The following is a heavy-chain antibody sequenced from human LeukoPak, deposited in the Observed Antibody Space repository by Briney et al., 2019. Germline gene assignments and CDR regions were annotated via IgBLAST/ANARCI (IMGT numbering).Heavy chain of an antibody. Sequence: GGSLRLSCAASGFTFSSYGMHWVRQAPGKGLEWVAVISYDGSNKYYADSVKGRFTISRDNSKNTLCLQMNSLRAEDTAVYYCAKNGLLWFGELLHYFDYWGQGTLVTVSS. J-gene: IGHJ4*02. CDR3: AKNGLLWFGELLHYFDY. V-gene: IGHV3-30*18. D-gene: IGHD3-10*01. CDR2: ISYDGSNK. CDR1: GFTFSSYG.